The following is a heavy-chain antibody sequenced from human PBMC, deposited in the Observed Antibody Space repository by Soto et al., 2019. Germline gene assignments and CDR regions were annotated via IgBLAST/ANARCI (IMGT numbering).Heavy chain of an antibody. J-gene: IGHJ5*02. V-gene: IGHV4-39*01. CDR3: ARQVHIVVVVADQRINWYEP. D-gene: IGHD2-15*01. Sequence: PSETLSLTCTVSGGSISSSSYYWGWILHPPGKGLEWIGSIYYSGSTYYNPSLKSRVTISVDTSKNQFSLKLSSVTAADTAVYYCARQVHIVVVVADQRINWYEPWGKGNLVIVS. CDR1: GGSISSSSYY. CDR2: IYYSGST.